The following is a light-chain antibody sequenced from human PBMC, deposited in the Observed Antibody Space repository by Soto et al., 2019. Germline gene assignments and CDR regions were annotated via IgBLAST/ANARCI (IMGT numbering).Light chain of an antibody. V-gene: IGKV1-39*01. CDR2: AAS. Sequence: DIEMTQSPSSLSASVADRVTITCRASQSISNYLNWYQQKPGKAPKLLIYAASSLQSGVPSRFSGSGSGTDFTLTIISLQPEDFATYYCQQSYGTPLTFGGGTKVEIK. CDR1: QSISNY. J-gene: IGKJ4*01. CDR3: QQSYGTPLT.